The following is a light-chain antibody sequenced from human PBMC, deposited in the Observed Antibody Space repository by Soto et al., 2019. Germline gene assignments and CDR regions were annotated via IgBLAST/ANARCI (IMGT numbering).Light chain of an antibody. CDR3: CSYAGTYTVV. CDR2: EVS. V-gene: IGLV2-11*01. CDR1: SSVVGDYNY. J-gene: IGLJ2*01. Sequence: QSALTQPRSVSGSPGQSVTISCTGTSSVVGDYNYVSWYQQHPGKAPKFIIYEVSKRPSGVPDRFSGSKSGNTASLTISGLQAEDEADYYCCSYAGTYTVVFGGGTMVTVL.